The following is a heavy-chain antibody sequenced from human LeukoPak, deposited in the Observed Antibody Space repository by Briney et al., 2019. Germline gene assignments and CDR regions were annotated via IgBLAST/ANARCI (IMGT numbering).Heavy chain of an antibody. CDR1: GASLNDYY. V-gene: IGHV4-59*08. J-gene: IGHJ4*02. CDR3: ARHAGSAAAGTDFDY. CDR2: IHSCGSA. Sequence: SETLSLTCTVSGASLNDYYWSWIRQPPGKALELIGFIHSCGSANSNPSLTSRVTISVDTSKNQFSLKLSSVTAADTAVYYCARHAGSAAAGTDFDYWGQGTLVTVSS. D-gene: IGHD6-13*01.